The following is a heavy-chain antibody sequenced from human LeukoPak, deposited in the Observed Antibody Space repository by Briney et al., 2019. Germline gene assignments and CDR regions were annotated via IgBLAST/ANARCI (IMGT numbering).Heavy chain of an antibody. CDR3: AKNAGSYYYDSSGQHYFDY. J-gene: IGHJ4*02. Sequence: GGSLRLSCAASGFTFSSYAMSWVRQAPGKGLEWVSAISGSGGSTYYADSVKGRFTISRDNSKNTLYLQMNSLRAGDTAVYYCAKNAGSYYYDSSGQHYFDYWGQGTLVTVSS. D-gene: IGHD3-22*01. V-gene: IGHV3-23*01. CDR2: ISGSGGST. CDR1: GFTFSSYA.